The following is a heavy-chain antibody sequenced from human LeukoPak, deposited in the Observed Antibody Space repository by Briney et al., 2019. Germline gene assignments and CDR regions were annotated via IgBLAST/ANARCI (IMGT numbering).Heavy chain of an antibody. J-gene: IGHJ3*02. CDR2: IYYSGST. CDR3: ARDRSYDFWSGPLDI. D-gene: IGHD3-3*01. V-gene: IGHV4-59*12. CDR1: GGSISSYY. Sequence: SETLSLTCTVSGGSISSYYWSWIRQPPGKGLEWIGYIYYSGSTNYNPSLKSRVTISVDTSKNQFSLKLSPVTAADTAVYYCARDRSYDFWSGPLDIWGQGTMVTVSS.